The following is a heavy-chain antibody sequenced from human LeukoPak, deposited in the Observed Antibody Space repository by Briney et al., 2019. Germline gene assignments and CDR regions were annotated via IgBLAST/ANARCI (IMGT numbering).Heavy chain of an antibody. CDR3: AKVYMYYYDSSGYFDY. V-gene: IGHV3-23*01. CDR1: GFTFSSYA. Sequence: GGSLRLSCAASGFTFSSYAMSWVRQAPGKGLEWVSAISGSGGSTYYADSVKGRFTISRDNSKNTLYLQMNSLRAEDTAVYYCAKVYMYYYDSSGYFDYWGQGTLVTVSS. J-gene: IGHJ4*02. D-gene: IGHD3-22*01. CDR2: ISGSGGST.